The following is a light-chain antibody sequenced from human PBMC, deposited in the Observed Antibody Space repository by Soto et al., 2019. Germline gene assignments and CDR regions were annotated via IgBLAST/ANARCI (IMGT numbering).Light chain of an antibody. CDR2: SAS. V-gene: IGKV1-39*01. CDR1: QSIASY. J-gene: IGKJ1*01. CDR3: QQSYKTPWT. Sequence: DIQMTQSPSSLSASVGDRVTITCRPSQSIASYLNWYQQKPGKAPKLLIYSASTLQSGVPSRFSGRGSGTDFTLTISSLQPEDFASYYCQQSYKTPWTFGQGTKVEIK.